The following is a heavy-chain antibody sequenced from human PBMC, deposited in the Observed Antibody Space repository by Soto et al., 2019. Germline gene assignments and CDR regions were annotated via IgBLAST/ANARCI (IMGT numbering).Heavy chain of an antibody. CDR1: GGSVISGSYY. V-gene: IGHV4-61*01. Sequence: SETVSLTFTVSGGSVISGSYYWSLIRQPPGKGLDWLGYIYYSGSTNYNPSLKSRVTISVDTSKNKFSVKLSSVTAADTAVYYCARDQRYSSGWLDYWGQGTLVTVSS. J-gene: IGHJ4*02. CDR2: IYYSGST. D-gene: IGHD6-19*01. CDR3: ARDQRYSSGWLDY.